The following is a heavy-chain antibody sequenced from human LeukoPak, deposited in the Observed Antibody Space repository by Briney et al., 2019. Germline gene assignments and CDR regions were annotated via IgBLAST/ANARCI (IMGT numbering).Heavy chain of an antibody. CDR3: ARLHEGKRPPEL. CDR2: ISHRGNT. Sequence: SETLSLACTVSGASINSGSYYWGWIRQPPGKGLEWFGSISHRGNTYYNPSLRSRVTISVDMSKNQLSLKLSSVTAADTAVYYCARLHEGKRPPELWAQGTLVTVSS. CDR1: GASINSGSYY. D-gene: IGHD2-15*01. J-gene: IGHJ4*02. V-gene: IGHV4-39*01.